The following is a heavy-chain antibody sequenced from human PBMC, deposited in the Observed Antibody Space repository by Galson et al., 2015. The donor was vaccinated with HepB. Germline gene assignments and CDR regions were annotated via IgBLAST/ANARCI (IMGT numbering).Heavy chain of an antibody. D-gene: IGHD3-3*01. CDR3: ASGVILRDVIPAFPRSPLDS. V-gene: IGHV3-23*01. CDR1: GFTFSSYA. J-gene: IGHJ4*02. Sequence: SLRLSCAASGFTFSSYAMSWVRQAPGKGLEWVSAISGSGGSTYYADSVKGRFTISRDNSKNTLYLQMNSLRAEDTAVYYCASGVILRDVIPAFPRSPLDSWGQGTLVTVSS. CDR2: ISGSGGST.